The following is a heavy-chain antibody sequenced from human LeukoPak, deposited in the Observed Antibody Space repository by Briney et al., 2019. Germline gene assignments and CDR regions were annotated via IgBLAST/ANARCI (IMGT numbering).Heavy chain of an antibody. Sequence: EASVKVSCKASGYTFTSYGISWVRQAPGQGLEWMGWISAYNGNTNYAQKLQGRVTMTTDTSTSTAYMELRSLRSDDTAVHYCARDRENFDWLLFPDYWGQGTLVTVSS. J-gene: IGHJ4*02. D-gene: IGHD3-9*01. V-gene: IGHV1-18*01. CDR2: ISAYNGNT. CDR3: ARDRENFDWLLFPDY. CDR1: GYTFTSYG.